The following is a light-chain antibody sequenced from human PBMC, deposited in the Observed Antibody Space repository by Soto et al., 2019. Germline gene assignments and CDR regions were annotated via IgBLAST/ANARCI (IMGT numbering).Light chain of an antibody. V-gene: IGLV2-14*01. Sequence: QSALTQPASVSGSPGQSIAISCTGTNSDVGGYNYVSWYQQHPGEAPKLMIYEVSNRPSGISSRFSGSKSGNTASLTISGLQAEDEADYYCSSYTSSGTVVFGGGTKLTVL. J-gene: IGLJ2*01. CDR3: SSYTSSGTVV. CDR1: NSDVGGYNY. CDR2: EVS.